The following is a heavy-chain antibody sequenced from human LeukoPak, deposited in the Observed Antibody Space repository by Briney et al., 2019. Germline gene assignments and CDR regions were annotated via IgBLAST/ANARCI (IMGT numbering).Heavy chain of an antibody. CDR3: ARAPGYCSSTSCLIFDY. CDR2: INPNSGGT. J-gene: IGHJ4*02. CDR1: GYTFTGYY. Sequence: ASVKVSCKASGYTFTGYYMHWVRQAPGQGLEWMGRINPNSGGTNYAQKFQGRVTMTRDTSISTAYMELSRLRSDDTAVYYCARAPGYCSSTSCLIFDYWGQGTLVTVSS. V-gene: IGHV1-2*06. D-gene: IGHD2-2*01.